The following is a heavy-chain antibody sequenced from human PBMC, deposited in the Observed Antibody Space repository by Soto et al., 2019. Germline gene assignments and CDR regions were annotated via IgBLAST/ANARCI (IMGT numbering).Heavy chain of an antibody. V-gene: IGHV4-30-4*01. CDR3: ARESRGIAAAPGVFDY. Sequence: TLSLTCTVSGGSISSGDYYWSWIRQPPGKGLEWIGYIYYSGSTYYNPSLKSRVTISVDTSKNQFSLKLSSVTAADTAVYYCARESRGIAAAPGVFDYWGQGTLVTVSS. CDR1: GGSISSGDYY. D-gene: IGHD6-13*01. J-gene: IGHJ4*02. CDR2: IYYSGST.